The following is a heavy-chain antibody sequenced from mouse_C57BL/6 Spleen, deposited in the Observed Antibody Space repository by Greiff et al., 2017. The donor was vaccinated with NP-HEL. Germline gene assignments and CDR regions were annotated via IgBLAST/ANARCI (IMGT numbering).Heavy chain of an antibody. CDR3: ARSVITTVVATDYFDY. CDR2: IYPRSGNT. V-gene: IGHV1-81*01. J-gene: IGHJ2*01. Sequence: QVQLKESGAELARPGASVKLSCKASGYTFTSYGISWVKQRTGQGLEWIGEIYPRSGNTYYNEKFKGKATLTADKSSSTAYMELRSLTSEDSAVYFCARSVITTVVATDYFDYWGQGTTLTVSS. D-gene: IGHD1-1*01. CDR1: GYTFTSYG.